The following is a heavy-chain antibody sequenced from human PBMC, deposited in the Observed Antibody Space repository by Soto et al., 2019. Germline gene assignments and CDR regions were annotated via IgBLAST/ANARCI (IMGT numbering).Heavy chain of an antibody. Sequence: GGSLRLSCAASGFTFSSYEMNWVRQAPGKGLEWVSYISSSGSTIYYADSVKGRFTISRDNAKNSLYLQMNSLRAEDTAVYYCARGGPYYYDSSGVFFDYWGQGTLVTVSS. V-gene: IGHV3-48*03. CDR2: ISSSGSTI. J-gene: IGHJ4*02. CDR3: ARGGPYYYDSSGVFFDY. D-gene: IGHD3-22*01. CDR1: GFTFSSYE.